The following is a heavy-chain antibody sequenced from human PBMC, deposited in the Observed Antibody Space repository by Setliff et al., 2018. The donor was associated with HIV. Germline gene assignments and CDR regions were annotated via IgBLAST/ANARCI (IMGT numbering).Heavy chain of an antibody. J-gene: IGHJ5*01. CDR3: AREGSSGYTGWFDS. Sequence: GGSLRLSCVFSGFSISKFWMSWVRQGPGKGLEWVASIKEDGSEKFYVDSVKGRFTIYRDIAENSLFLQINSLRVEDTAVYYCAREGSSGYTGWFDSWGQGTLVTVSS. CDR1: GFSISKFW. D-gene: IGHD3-22*01. CDR2: IKEDGSEK. V-gene: IGHV3-7*05.